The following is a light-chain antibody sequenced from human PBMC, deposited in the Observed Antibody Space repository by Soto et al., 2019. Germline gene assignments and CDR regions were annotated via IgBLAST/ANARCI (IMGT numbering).Light chain of an antibody. CDR2: GAY. CDR3: KQYDNWPWT. Sequence: DIVMTQSPATLSVSPGERATLSCRASQSISDTLAWYQQKPGQAPRLLIHGAYTRAPGFPARFSGSGSGTDFTLTISSLQSEDFAVYYCKQYDNWPWTFGQGTKVDIK. V-gene: IGKV3-15*01. CDR1: QSISDT. J-gene: IGKJ1*01.